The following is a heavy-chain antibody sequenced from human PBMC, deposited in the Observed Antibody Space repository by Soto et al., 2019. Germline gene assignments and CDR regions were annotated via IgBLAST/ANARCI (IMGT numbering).Heavy chain of an antibody. J-gene: IGHJ5*02. CDR2: ISNTCSGI. CDR1: GITLRDYE. V-gene: IGHV3-11*01. Sequence: GGSLRPPVAASGITLRDYESNGIGKAPRKGLEWLSYISNTCSGIFYTDSVKCRFTITRDSDRKSMYLHLNSRRVEDTAVYYCARDTAFINSGCFDAWGQGTLVTVSS. D-gene: IGHD3-22*01. CDR3: ARDTAFINSGCFDA.